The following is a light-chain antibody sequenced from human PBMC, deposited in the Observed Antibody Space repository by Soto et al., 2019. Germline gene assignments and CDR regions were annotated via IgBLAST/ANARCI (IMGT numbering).Light chain of an antibody. CDR1: QTISSN. V-gene: IGKV3-15*01. J-gene: IGKJ3*01. CDR3: QQYNNWPRT. CDR2: GAS. Sequence: EIGMTQSPATLSVSLGERATLSCRASQTISSNLAWYQQKPGQAPRLLIYGASTRATGVPGRFSGSGSGTKFTLTINSLQSEDFAVYYCQQYNNWPRTFGPGTKVEIK.